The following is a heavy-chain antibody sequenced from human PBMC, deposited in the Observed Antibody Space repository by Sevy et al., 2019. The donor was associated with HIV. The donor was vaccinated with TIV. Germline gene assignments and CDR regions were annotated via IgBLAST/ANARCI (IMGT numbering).Heavy chain of an antibody. V-gene: IGHV4-59*01. Sequence: SETLSLTCTVSGGSISPYYWNWIRQPPGKGLEWIGYIYYSGSTNYNPPLKSRVTTSVDTSKNQFSLKLNSVTAADTAVYFCARGGGLTDYGMDVWGQGTTVTVSS. J-gene: IGHJ6*02. D-gene: IGHD3-16*01. CDR1: GGSISPYY. CDR3: ARGGGLTDYGMDV. CDR2: IYYSGST.